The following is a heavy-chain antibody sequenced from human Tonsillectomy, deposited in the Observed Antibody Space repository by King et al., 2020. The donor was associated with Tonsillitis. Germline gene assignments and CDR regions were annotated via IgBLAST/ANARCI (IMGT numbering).Heavy chain of an antibody. CDR2: IYYRGST. CDR1: GGSISSSSYY. CDR3: ARQYYYGSGSYKYYFDY. Sequence: LQLQESGPGLVKPSETLSLTCTVSGGSISSSSYYWGWIRQPPGKGLEWIGSIYYRGSTYYSPSLKSRVTISVDTSKSQFSLKLNSVTAADTAVYYCARQYYYGSGSYKYYFDYWGQGTLVTVSS. D-gene: IGHD3-10*01. J-gene: IGHJ4*02. V-gene: IGHV4-39*01.